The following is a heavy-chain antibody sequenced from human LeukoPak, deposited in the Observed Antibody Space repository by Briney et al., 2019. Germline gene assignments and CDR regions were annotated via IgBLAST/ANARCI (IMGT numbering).Heavy chain of an antibody. CDR1: GGSFSTYY. CDR2: INHSGST. J-gene: IGHJ3*02. D-gene: IGHD2-2*01. Sequence: PSETLSLTCAVYGGSFSTYYWRWIRQPPGKGLECIGEINHSGSTNYNPSLKSRVTISVDTSKNQFSLKLSSVTAADTAVYYCARISPRDIVVVPAARGVLDAFDIWGQGTMVTVSS. V-gene: IGHV4-34*01. CDR3: ARISPRDIVVVPAARGVLDAFDI.